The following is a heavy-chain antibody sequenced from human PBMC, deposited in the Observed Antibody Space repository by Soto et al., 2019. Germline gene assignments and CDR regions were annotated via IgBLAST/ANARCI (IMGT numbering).Heavy chain of an antibody. V-gene: IGHV1-2*04. CDR1: GYTFTGYY. CDR3: ARGSLICSGGSCYSGSNYFDY. D-gene: IGHD2-15*01. CDR2: INPKGGGT. J-gene: IGHJ4*02. Sequence: QVQLVQSGAEVKKPGASVKVSCKASGYTFTGYYMHWVRQAPGQGLEWMGWINPKGGGTNYAQKFQGWVTMTRDTSISTAYMELSRLRSDDTAVYYCARGSLICSGGSCYSGSNYFDYWGQGTLVTVSS.